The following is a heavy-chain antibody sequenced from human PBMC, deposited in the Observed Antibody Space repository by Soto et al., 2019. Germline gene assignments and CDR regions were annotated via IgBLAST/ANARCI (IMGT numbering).Heavy chain of an antibody. Sequence: PSQTLSLTCAISGDSVSSNSAAWNWIRQSPSRGLEWLGRTYYRSKWYNDYAVSVKSRITINPDTSKNQFSLQLNSVTPEDTAVYYCARVVQQLVQFPPQPYYYYGMDVWGQGTTVTVSS. D-gene: IGHD6-13*01. V-gene: IGHV6-1*01. J-gene: IGHJ6*02. CDR3: ARVVQQLVQFPPQPYYYYGMDV. CDR2: TYYRSKWYN. CDR1: GDSVSSNSAA.